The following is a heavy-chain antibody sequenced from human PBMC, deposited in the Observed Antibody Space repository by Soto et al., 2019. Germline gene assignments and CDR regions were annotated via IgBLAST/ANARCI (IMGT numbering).Heavy chain of an antibody. V-gene: IGHV3-23*01. D-gene: IGHD6-13*01. CDR3: AYSSTPFDY. CDR1: GLTFTNAW. Sequence: PGGSLRLSCAASGLTFTNAWMSWVRQAPGKGLEWVSAISGSGGSTYYADSVKGRFTISRDNSKNTLYLQMNSLRAEDTAVYYCAYSSTPFDYWGQGTLVTVSS. CDR2: ISGSGGST. J-gene: IGHJ4*02.